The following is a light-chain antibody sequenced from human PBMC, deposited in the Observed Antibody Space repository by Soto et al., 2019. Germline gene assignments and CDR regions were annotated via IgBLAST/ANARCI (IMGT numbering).Light chain of an antibody. J-gene: IGLJ1*01. CDR1: KNDIGVYDF. CDR3: KSYAGSNNYV. Sequence: QSALTQPPSASGSPGQSVTISCTGTKNDIGVYDFVSWYQHHPGKAPRLIIYEVVQRPSGVPDRFSGSKSGNTASLTVSGLQAADEADYFCKSYAGSNNYVFGSGNKVTV. V-gene: IGLV2-8*01. CDR2: EVV.